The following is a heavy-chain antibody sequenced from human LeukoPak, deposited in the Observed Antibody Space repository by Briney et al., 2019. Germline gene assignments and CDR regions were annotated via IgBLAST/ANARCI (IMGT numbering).Heavy chain of an antibody. Sequence: ASVKLSCKASVYTFTGYGISWGRQAPGPGLGWMGWFGTYNGNTNYAQTLQGRVTMTTDTSTSTAYMELRSLRSDDTAVYYCARGRDYYYYYMDVWGKGTTVTISS. CDR2: FGTYNGNT. J-gene: IGHJ6*03. V-gene: IGHV1-18*01. CDR1: VYTFTGYG. CDR3: ARGRDYYYYYMDV.